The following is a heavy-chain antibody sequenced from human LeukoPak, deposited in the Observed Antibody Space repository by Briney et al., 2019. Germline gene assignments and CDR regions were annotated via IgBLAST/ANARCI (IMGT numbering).Heavy chain of an antibody. CDR1: GYTFTGYY. J-gene: IGHJ6*03. V-gene: IGHV1-2*02. Sequence: GASVKVSCKASGYTFTGYYMHWVRQAPGQGLEWMGWINPNSGGTNYAQKFQGRVTMTRDTSISTAYMELSRLRSDDTAVYYCARDGAVAGPYYCYYMDVWGKGTTVTVSS. CDR3: ARDGAVAGPYYCYYMDV. D-gene: IGHD6-19*01. CDR2: INPNSGGT.